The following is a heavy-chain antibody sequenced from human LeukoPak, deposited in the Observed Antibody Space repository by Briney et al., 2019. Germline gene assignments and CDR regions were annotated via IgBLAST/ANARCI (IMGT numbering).Heavy chain of an antibody. CDR1: GFTFSSYS. D-gene: IGHD6-19*01. CDR2: ISSGGSTI. J-gene: IGHJ4*02. CDR3: ARDMPMIAVADY. Sequence: GGSLRLSCAASGFTFSSYSMNWVRQAPGKGLEWVSYISSGGSTIYYADSVKGRFTISRDNAKNSLYLLMNSLRAEDTAVYYCARDMPMIAVADYWGQGTLVTVSS. V-gene: IGHV3-48*04.